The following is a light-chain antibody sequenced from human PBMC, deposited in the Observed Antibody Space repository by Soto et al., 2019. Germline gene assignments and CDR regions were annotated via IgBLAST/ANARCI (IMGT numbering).Light chain of an antibody. CDR1: SSDIGDYNY. Sequence: QSALTQPPSASGSPGQSVTVSCTGTSSDIGDYNYVSWYQQHPGKAPKLMIYEVSKRPSGVPDRCSGSKSGNTASLTVSGLQADDEADYYCSLYVGNNNLVFGGGTKLTVL. CDR3: SLYVGNNNLV. CDR2: EVS. V-gene: IGLV2-8*01. J-gene: IGLJ2*01.